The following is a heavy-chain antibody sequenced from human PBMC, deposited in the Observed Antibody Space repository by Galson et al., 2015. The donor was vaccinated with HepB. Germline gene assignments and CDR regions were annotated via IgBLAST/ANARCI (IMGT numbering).Heavy chain of an antibody. J-gene: IGHJ5*02. V-gene: IGHV3-23*01. Sequence: SLRLSCAASGFTFNTNAMNWVRQAPGKGLEWVTVISGGGGSTYYADSVKGRFTISRDNAKNSLYLQMNSLRAEDTAVYYCARAALGWFDPWGQGTLVTVSS. CDR3: ARAALGWFDP. CDR2: ISGGGGST. CDR1: GFTFNTNA. D-gene: IGHD6-25*01.